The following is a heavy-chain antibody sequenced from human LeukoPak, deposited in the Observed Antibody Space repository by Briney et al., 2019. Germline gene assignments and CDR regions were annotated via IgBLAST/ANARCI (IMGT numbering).Heavy chain of an antibody. CDR1: GFTFSSYS. J-gene: IGHJ4*02. V-gene: IGHV3-21*01. CDR2: ISSSSSYI. CDR3: ARGMPIYCSSTSCYPDY. D-gene: IGHD2-2*01. Sequence: PGGSLRLSCAASGFTFSSYSMNWVRQAPGEGLGWVSSISSSSSYIYYADSVKGRFTISRDNAKNSLYLQMNSLRAEDTAVYYCARGMPIYCSSTSCYPDYWGQGTLVTVSS.